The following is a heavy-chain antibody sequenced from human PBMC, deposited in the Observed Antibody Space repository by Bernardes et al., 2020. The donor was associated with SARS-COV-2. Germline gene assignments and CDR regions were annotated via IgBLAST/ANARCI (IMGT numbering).Heavy chain of an antibody. V-gene: IGHV4-34*01. D-gene: IGHD1-26*01. CDR3: ARGVGVTIGKFDD. Sequence: SETLSLTCAVSGGSFSGHYWSWIRQSPGKGLEWIGDINHSGSTNYNPSLKSRLTISVDTSKNQFSLKLSSVTAADTAVYYCARGVGVTIGKFDDWGQGTLVTVTS. CDR2: INHSGST. J-gene: IGHJ4*02. CDR1: GGSFSGHY.